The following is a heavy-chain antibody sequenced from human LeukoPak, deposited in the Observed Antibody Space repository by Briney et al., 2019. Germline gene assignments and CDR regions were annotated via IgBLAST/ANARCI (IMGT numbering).Heavy chain of an antibody. V-gene: IGHV4-34*01. CDR1: GGSFSGYY. J-gene: IGHJ4*02. Sequence: PSETMSLTCAVYGGSFSGYYWSWIRQPPGKGLEWIGEINHSGSTNYNPSPKSRVTISVDTSKNQFSLKLSSVTAADTAVYYCARSHVDTAMANGQDGYNSGYFDYWGQGTLVTVSS. D-gene: IGHD5-18*01. CDR3: ARSHVDTAMANGQDGYNSGYFDY. CDR2: INHSGST.